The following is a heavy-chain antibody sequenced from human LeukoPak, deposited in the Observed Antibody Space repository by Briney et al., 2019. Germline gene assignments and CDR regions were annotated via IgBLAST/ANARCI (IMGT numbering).Heavy chain of an antibody. D-gene: IGHD2-2*02. V-gene: IGHV4-34*01. CDR2: INHSGST. J-gene: IGHJ5*02. Sequence: SETLSLTCAVYGGSFSGYYWSWIRQPPGKGLEWIGEINHSGSTNYNPSLKSRVTRSVDTSKNQFSLKLSSVTAADTAVYYCARGVARDIVVVPAAIVWFDPWGQGTLVTVSS. CDR3: ARGVARDIVVVPAAIVWFDP. CDR1: GGSFSGYY.